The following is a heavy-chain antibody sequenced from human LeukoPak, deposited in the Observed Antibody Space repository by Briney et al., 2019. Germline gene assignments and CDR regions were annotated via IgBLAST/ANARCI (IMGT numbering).Heavy chain of an antibody. Sequence: PGGSLRLSCAASGFTFSSYSMNWVRQAPGKGLEWVSYISSSSSTIYYADSVKGRFTTSRDNAKHSPYLQMHSLRAEAAAASSSARDELYCYDSSGYFSFDYWGQGTLVTVSS. CDR2: ISSSSSTI. V-gene: IGHV3-48*01. J-gene: IGHJ4*02. CDR1: GFTFSSYS. CDR3: ARDELYCYDSSGYFSFDY. D-gene: IGHD3-22*01.